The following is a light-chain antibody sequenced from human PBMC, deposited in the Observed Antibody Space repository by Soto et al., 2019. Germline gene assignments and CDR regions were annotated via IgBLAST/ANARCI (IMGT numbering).Light chain of an antibody. CDR2: DAS. Sequence: EIVLTQSPDTLSLSPGERATLSCRASQGVSGYLGWYQQKPGQAPRLLIYDASNRAYGVPARFRGSGSGTNFTLTIASLEPEDFAVYYCQQRSNWPYLTFGGGTRV. CDR1: QGVSGY. J-gene: IGKJ4*01. CDR3: QQRSNWPYLT. V-gene: IGKV3-11*01.